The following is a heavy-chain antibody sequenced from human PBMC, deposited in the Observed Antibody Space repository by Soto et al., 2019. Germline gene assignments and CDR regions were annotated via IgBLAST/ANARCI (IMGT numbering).Heavy chain of an antibody. D-gene: IGHD3-3*01. Sequence: GGSLRLSCAASGLTFSSYAMHWVRQAPGKGLEWVAVISYDGSNKYYADSVKGRFTISRDNSKNTLYLQMNSLRAEDTAVYYCARDPHGPQSYDFWSGIDYWGQGTLVTVSS. V-gene: IGHV3-30-3*01. CDR3: ARDPHGPQSYDFWSGIDY. J-gene: IGHJ4*02. CDR2: ISYDGSNK. CDR1: GLTFSSYA.